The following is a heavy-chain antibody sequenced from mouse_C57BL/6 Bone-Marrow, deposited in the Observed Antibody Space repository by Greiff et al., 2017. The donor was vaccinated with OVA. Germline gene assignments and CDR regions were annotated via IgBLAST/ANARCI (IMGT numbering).Heavy chain of an antibody. CDR2: ISSGGSYT. D-gene: IGHD4-1*01. Sequence: EVKLQESGGDLVKPGGSLKLSCAASGFTFTSYGMSWVRQTPDKRLEWVATISSGGSYTYYPASVKGRFTIYRDNAKNTRYLQMIRLRTEDTAMYYCARRLGRGDWFAYWGQGTLVTVSA. CDR1: GFTFTSYG. V-gene: IGHV5-6*02. CDR3: ARRLGRGDWFAY. J-gene: IGHJ3*01.